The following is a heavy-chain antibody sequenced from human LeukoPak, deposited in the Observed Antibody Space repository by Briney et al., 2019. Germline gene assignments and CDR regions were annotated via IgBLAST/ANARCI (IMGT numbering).Heavy chain of an antibody. CDR3: ARGMYAVAGTSWFDP. CDR1: GGSISTYY. Sequence: SETLSLTCTVSGGSISTYYWSWIRQPAGQGLEWIGRIYASRSTNYNPSLKRRVTMSVDTSKNQFSLKVSSVTAADTAVDYCARGMYAVAGTSWFDPWGPGTLVTVSS. D-gene: IGHD6-19*01. J-gene: IGHJ5*02. V-gene: IGHV4-4*07. CDR2: IYASRST.